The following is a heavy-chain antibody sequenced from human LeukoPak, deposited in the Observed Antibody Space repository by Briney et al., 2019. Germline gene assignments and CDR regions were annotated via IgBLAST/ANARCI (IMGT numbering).Heavy chain of an antibody. D-gene: IGHD2-2*01. V-gene: IGHV1-18*01. Sequence: ASVKVSCKASGYTFTSYGISWVRQAPGQGLEWMGWISACNGNTNYAQKLQGRVTMTTDTSTSTAYMELRSLRSDDTAVYYCARDRYCSSTSCYRRYYYGMDVWGQGTTVTVSS. J-gene: IGHJ6*02. CDR3: ARDRYCSSTSCYRRYYYGMDV. CDR1: GYTFTSYG. CDR2: ISACNGNT.